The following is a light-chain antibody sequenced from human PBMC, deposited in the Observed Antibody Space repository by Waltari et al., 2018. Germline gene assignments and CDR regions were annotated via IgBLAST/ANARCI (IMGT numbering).Light chain of an antibody. CDR2: EVN. J-gene: IGLJ1*01. Sequence: QSALTQPASVSGSPGQSITISCTGTSNDCGNYKLSSWYQQYPGKVPQLIIYEVNKRPSGVSHRFSGSKSRNTASLTISGLQAEDEADYYCFSYTGDTTLYVFGTGTKVTVL. CDR3: FSYTGDTTLYV. CDR1: SNDCGNYKL. V-gene: IGLV2-23*02.